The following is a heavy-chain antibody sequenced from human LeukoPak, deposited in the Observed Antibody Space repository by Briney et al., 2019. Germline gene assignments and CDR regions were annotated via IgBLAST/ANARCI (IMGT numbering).Heavy chain of an antibody. CDR1: GFTFSSYA. D-gene: IGHD3-3*01. V-gene: IGHV3-30-3*01. J-gene: IGHJ4*02. CDR3: ARDPPYYDFWSGPPGDPGDY. Sequence: GRSLRLSCAASGFTFSSYAMHWVRQAPGKGLEWVAVISYDGSNKYYADSVKGRFTISRDNSKNTLYLQMNSLRAEDTAVYYCARDPPYYDFWSGPPGDPGDYWGQGTLVTVSS. CDR2: ISYDGSNK.